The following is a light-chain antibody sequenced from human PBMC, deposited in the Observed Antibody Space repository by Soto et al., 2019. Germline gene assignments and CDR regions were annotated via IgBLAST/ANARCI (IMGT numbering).Light chain of an antibody. CDR1: QSVSSN. CDR3: QQYNNWRT. V-gene: IGKV3-15*01. CDR2: GAS. J-gene: IGKJ1*01. Sequence: IWRTKKQGTLSVSPGERATLSCRASQSVSSNLAWYQQKPGQAPRLLIYGASTRATGIPARFSGSGSGTEFTLTISSLQSEDFAVYYCQQYNNWRTFGQGTKVDI.